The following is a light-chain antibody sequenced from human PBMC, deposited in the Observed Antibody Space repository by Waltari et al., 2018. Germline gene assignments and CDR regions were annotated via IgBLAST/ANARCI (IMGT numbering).Light chain of an antibody. CDR1: SSNIRTHH. V-gene: IGLV1-51*01. Sequence: QSVLPQPPSVSAAPRQKATLACSGSSSNIRTHHVSWYPQVPGTAPKLFIYPNNKRPSGIPDRFSGSQSGTSATLGITGLHTGDEADYYCATWDSSLSVVVFGGGTKVTVL. CDR2: PNN. J-gene: IGLJ2*01. CDR3: ATWDSSLSVVV.